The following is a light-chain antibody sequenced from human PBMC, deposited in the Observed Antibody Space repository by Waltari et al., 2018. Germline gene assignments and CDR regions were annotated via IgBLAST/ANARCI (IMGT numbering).Light chain of an antibody. J-gene: IGLJ2*01. Sequence: QSALTQPASVSGSPGQSITISCTATSSAVGGSNYVSWYQQHPGKAPQLMIYEVSNRPSGVSNRFSGSKSGNTASLTISGLQAEDEADYYCSSYTSSSIVVFGGGTKLTVL. CDR1: SSAVGGSNY. V-gene: IGLV2-14*01. CDR3: SSYTSSSIVV. CDR2: EVS.